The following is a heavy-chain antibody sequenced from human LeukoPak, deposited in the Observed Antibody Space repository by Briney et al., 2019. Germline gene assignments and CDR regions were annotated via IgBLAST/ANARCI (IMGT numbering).Heavy chain of an antibody. CDR1: GFTFSNYA. D-gene: IGHD6-19*01. V-gene: IGHV3-15*01. Sequence: PGGSLRLSCAASGFTFSNYAMSWVRQAPGKGLEWVGRITSKSDGGTTDYAAPVKGRFTISRDDSKNTVHLQMNSLKSEDTAVYYCTTRLYSSGRFDYWGQGTLVTVSS. J-gene: IGHJ4*02. CDR2: ITSKSDGGTT. CDR3: TTRLYSSGRFDY.